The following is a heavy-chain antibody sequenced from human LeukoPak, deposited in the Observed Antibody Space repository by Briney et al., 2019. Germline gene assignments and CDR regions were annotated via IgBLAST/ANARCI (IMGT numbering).Heavy chain of an antibody. Sequence: GGSLRLSCAASGFTFSSYGMHWVRQAPGKGLEWVAVISYDGSNKYYADSVKGRFTISRDNSKNTLYLQMNSLRAEDTAVYYCAKEPYYYGLGSYFNWFDPWGQGTLVTVSS. D-gene: IGHD3-10*01. V-gene: IGHV3-30*18. CDR1: GFTFSSYG. CDR2: ISYDGSNK. J-gene: IGHJ5*02. CDR3: AKEPYYYGLGSYFNWFDP.